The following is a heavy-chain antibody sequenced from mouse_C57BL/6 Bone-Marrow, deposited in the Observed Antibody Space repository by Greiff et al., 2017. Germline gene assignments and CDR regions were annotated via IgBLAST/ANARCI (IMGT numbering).Heavy chain of an antibody. CDR2: LYPGSGNT. CDR3: ARGRMSAMDY. Sequence: VQLQQSGAELVRPGASVKLSCKASGYTFTDYYINWVKQRPGQGLEWIARLYPGSGNTYYNEKFKGKATLTAEKSSSTAYMQLSSLTSEDSAVYFCARGRMSAMDYWGQGTSVTVSS. V-gene: IGHV1-76*01. D-gene: IGHD2-10*02. CDR1: GYTFTDYY. J-gene: IGHJ4*01.